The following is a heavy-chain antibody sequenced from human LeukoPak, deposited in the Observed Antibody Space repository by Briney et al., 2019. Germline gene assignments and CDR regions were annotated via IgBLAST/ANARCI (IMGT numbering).Heavy chain of an antibody. Sequence: PGGSLRLSCVASGFTFSSYAMSWVRQAPGKGLEWVSAIIGSGGSTYYADSVKGRFTISRDNSKNTLYLQMNSLRAEDTAVYYCAKESVGVPAAIAPYNWFDPWGQGTLVTVSS. CDR1: GFTFSSYA. J-gene: IGHJ5*02. CDR2: IIGSGGST. V-gene: IGHV3-23*01. CDR3: AKESVGVPAAIAPYNWFDP. D-gene: IGHD2-2*01.